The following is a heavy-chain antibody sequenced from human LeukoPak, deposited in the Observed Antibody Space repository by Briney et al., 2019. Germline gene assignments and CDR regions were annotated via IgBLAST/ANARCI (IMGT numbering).Heavy chain of an antibody. V-gene: IGHV6-1*01. CDR3: AKTENNWSYGMDV. J-gene: IGHJ6*02. CDR1: GDSASSNSTT. CDR2: TYYRSEWYN. D-gene: IGHD1-20*01. Sequence: SQTLSLTCAISGDSASSNSTTWNWIRQSPSRGLEWLGRTYYRSEWYNDYAVSVKSRITINPDTSKNQFSLQLNSVTPEDTAVYYCAKTENNWSYGMDVWGQGTTVTVSS.